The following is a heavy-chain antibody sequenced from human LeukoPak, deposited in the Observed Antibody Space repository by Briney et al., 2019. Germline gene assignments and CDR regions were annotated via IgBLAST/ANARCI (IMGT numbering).Heavy chain of an antibody. D-gene: IGHD2-21*01. CDR2: TGGSAYIT. J-gene: IGHJ4*01. V-gene: IGHV3-23*01. Sequence: GVTLSLSCAASGFTFSNYAMARVRQSPGKGLEGVSTTGGSAYITTNAGSVKGRLTITRDSCKNTLYMQMNSLRAKDTAVYFCAKYKYSSTPYFDCWGQGTLVTVSS. CDR1: GFTFSNYA. CDR3: AKYKYSSTPYFDC.